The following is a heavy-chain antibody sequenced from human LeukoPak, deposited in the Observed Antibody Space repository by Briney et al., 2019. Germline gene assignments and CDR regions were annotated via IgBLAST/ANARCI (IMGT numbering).Heavy chain of an antibody. D-gene: IGHD6-19*01. J-gene: IGHJ4*02. CDR3: ARDTTGYSSGWYYFDY. CDR1: GGTFISYA. CDR2: IIPIFGTA. V-gene: IGHV1-69*13. Sequence: ASVKVSCKASGGTFISYAISWVRQAPGQGLEWMGGIIPIFGTANYAQKFQGRVTITADESTSTAYMELSSLRSEDTAVYYCARDTTGYSSGWYYFDYWGQGTLVTVSS.